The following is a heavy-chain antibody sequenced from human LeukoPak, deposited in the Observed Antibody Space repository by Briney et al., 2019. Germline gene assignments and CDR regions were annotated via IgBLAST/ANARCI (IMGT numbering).Heavy chain of an antibody. CDR2: INHSGST. D-gene: IGHD3-10*01. V-gene: IGHV4-34*01. Sequence: SETLSLTCAVYGGSFSGYYWSWIRQPPGKGLEWIGEINHSGSTNYNPSLKSRVTISVDTSKNQFSLKLSSVTAADTAVYFCARHGDGSGSYRTDYWGQGALVTVSS. CDR1: GGSFSGYY. CDR3: ARHGDGSGSYRTDY. J-gene: IGHJ4*02.